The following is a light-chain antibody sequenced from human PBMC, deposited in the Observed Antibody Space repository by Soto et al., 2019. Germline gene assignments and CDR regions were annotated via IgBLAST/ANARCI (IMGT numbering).Light chain of an antibody. CDR2: DVS. J-gene: IGLJ2*01. CDR1: SSDVGGYNY. Sequence: QSALTQPASVSGSPGQSITISCTGTSSDVGGYNYVSWYQQHPGKAPKLMIYDVSSRPSGVSNRFSGSKSGNTASLTISGVLSEDEADYYCASYTTNTTPLFGGGTKLTVL. V-gene: IGLV2-14*03. CDR3: ASYTTNTTPL.